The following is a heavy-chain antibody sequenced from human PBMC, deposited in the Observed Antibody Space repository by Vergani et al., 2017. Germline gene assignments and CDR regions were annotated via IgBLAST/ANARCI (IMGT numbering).Heavy chain of an antibody. CDR3: ARLSGYDFWSGYLNWYFDL. Sequence: QVQLQESGPGLVKPSETLSLTCTVSGGSISSYYWSWIRQPPGKGLEWIGYIYYSGSTNYNPSLTSRVTISVDTSKNQFSLKLSSVTAADTAVYYCARLSGYDFWSGYLNWYFDLWGRGTLVTVSS. D-gene: IGHD3-3*01. V-gene: IGHV4-59*01. CDR1: GGSISSYY. CDR2: IYYSGST. J-gene: IGHJ2*01.